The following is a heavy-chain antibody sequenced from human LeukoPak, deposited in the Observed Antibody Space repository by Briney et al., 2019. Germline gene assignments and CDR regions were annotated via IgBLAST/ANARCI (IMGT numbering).Heavy chain of an antibody. D-gene: IGHD5-12*01. J-gene: IGHJ4*02. Sequence: SQTLSLTCTVSGGSISSGGYSWSWIRQPPGKGLEWIGYIYHSGSTYYNPSLKSRVTISVDRSKNQFSLKLSSVTAADTAVYYCARGGGGYFDYWGQGTLVTVSS. CDR1: GGSISSGGYS. V-gene: IGHV4-30-2*01. CDR3: ARGGGGYFDY. CDR2: IYHSGST.